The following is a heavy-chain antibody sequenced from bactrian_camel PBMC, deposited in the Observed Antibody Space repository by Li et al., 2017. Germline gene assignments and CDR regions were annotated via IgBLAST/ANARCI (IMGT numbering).Heavy chain of an antibody. D-gene: IGHD6*01. CDR2: MYSDGTSR. CDR1: GFTFSSLF. V-gene: IGHV3S6*01. J-gene: IGHJ6*01. Sequence: VQLVESGGGLVQPGGSLRLSCAASGFTFSSLFMNWVRQAPGKGLEWVSSMYSDGTSRYDDSVKGRFTISQDNAKNTVYLQMNSLKPEDTAMYYCALFPYVRCSMVAGSKVDVSYWGHGTQVTVS. CDR3: ALFPYVRCSMVAGSKVDVSY.